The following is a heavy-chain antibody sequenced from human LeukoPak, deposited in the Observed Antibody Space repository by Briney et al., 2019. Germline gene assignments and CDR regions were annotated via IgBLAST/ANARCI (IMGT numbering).Heavy chain of an antibody. J-gene: IGHJ6*02. CDR3: ARDGSNWSNDYYHGVDV. D-gene: IGHD4-11*01. V-gene: IGHV4-59*02. Sequence: SETLSLTCTVSGDSVTTYYWSWIRQPPGKGLEWLRYVYYSGSATYNPSLKSRVTISVDTSKNQFSLRLSSVTAADTAVYYCARDGSNWSNDYYHGVDVWGQGTTVTVSS. CDR1: GDSVTTYY. CDR2: VYYSGSA.